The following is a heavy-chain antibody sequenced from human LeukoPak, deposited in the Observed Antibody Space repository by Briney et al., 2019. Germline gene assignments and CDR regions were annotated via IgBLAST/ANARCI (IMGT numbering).Heavy chain of an antibody. J-gene: IGHJ6*02. CDR2: ISSNGGST. V-gene: IGHV3-64*01. D-gene: IGHD3-3*01. CDR3: ARDKETTIFGVVITLGLDV. CDR1: GFTFSSYA. Sequence: GGSLRLSCAASGFTFSSYAMHWVRQAPVKGLEYVSAISSNGGSTYYANSVKGRFTISRDNSKNTLYLQMGSLRAEDMAVYYCARDKETTIFGVVITLGLDVWGQGTTVTVSS.